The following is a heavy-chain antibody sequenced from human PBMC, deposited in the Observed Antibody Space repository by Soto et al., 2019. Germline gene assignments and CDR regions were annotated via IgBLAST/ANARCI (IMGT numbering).Heavy chain of an antibody. V-gene: IGHV3-30-3*01. Sequence: QVQLVESGGGVVQPGRSLRLCCAVSGFTFSTYAMHWVRQAPGMRLEWVAVISYDGTNKYYADSVKGRFTISRDNSKNTLYLQVSSLRAEDTAVYYCARGEPSNYDRSVPFDYWGQGTLVTVSS. CDR3: ARGEPSNYDRSVPFDY. CDR2: ISYDGTNK. J-gene: IGHJ4*02. D-gene: IGHD3-22*01. CDR1: GFTFSTYA.